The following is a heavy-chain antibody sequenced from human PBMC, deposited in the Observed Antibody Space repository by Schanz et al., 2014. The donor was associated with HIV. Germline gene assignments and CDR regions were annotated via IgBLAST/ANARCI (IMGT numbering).Heavy chain of an antibody. V-gene: IGHV1-69*01. D-gene: IGHD6-6*01. CDR1: GDGFTTRT. J-gene: IGHJ4*02. CDR2: IIPIFGAA. Sequence: QVQLVQSGTEVKRPGASVKVSCTASGDGFTTRTISWLRQAPGHALEWMGGIIPIFGAAKNAPKFQGRVTITADESTSTAYMELTGLRSEDTAVYYCARGSSIAGRPFDQWGQGALVTVS. CDR3: ARGSSIAGRPFDQ.